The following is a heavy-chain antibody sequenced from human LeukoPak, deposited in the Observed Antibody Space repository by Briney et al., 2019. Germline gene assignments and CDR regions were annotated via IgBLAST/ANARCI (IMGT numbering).Heavy chain of an antibody. D-gene: IGHD2-2*01. CDR3: AKEIVVVPAASIYYYYYMDV. Sequence: GASVKVSCKASGYTFTGYYMHWVRQAPGQGLEWMGWINPNSGGTNYAQKFQGRVTMTRDTSISTAYMELSRLRSDDTAVYYCAKEIVVVPAASIYYYYYMDVWGKGTTVTVSS. J-gene: IGHJ6*03. CDR2: INPNSGGT. V-gene: IGHV1-2*02. CDR1: GYTFTGYY.